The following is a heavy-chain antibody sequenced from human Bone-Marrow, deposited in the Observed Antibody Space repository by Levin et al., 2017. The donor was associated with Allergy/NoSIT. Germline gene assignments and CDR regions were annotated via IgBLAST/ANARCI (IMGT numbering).Heavy chain of an antibody. D-gene: IGHD1-26*01. CDR3: AMLNQGATHPLDY. J-gene: IGHJ4*02. Sequence: SLKISCAASGFTFDDYAMHWVRQAPGKGLEWVSGISWNSGSIGYADSVKGRFTISRDNAKNSLYLQMNSLRAEDTALYYCAMLNQGATHPLDYWGQGTLVTVSS. CDR1: GFTFDDYA. CDR2: ISWNSGSI. V-gene: IGHV3-9*01.